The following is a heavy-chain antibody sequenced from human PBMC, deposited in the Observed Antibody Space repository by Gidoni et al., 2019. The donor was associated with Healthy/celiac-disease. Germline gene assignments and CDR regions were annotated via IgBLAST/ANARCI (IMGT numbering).Heavy chain of an antibody. Sequence: EVQLLESGGGLVQPGGSLRLSCDASGFTCSSYAMSWVRQAPGKGLEWVSAISGSGGSTYYADSVKGRFTISRDNSKNTLYLQMNSLRAEDTAVYYCAKAPSWSSGWLFDYWGQGTLVTVSS. CDR1: GFTCSSYA. D-gene: IGHD6-19*01. V-gene: IGHV3-23*01. CDR2: ISGSGGST. CDR3: AKAPSWSSGWLFDY. J-gene: IGHJ4*02.